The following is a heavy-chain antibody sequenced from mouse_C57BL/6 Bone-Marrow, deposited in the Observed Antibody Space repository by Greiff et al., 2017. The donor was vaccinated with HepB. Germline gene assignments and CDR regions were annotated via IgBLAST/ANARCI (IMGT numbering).Heavy chain of an antibody. CDR3: ARWGDCGWYFDV. J-gene: IGHJ1*03. CDR1: GYTFTDYN. Sequence: EVQLQQSGPELVKPGASVKMSCKASGYTFTDYNMHWVKQSHGKSLEWIGYINPNNGGTSYNQKFKGKATLTVNKSSSTAYMELRSLTSEDSAVYYCARWGDCGWYFDVWGTGTTVTVSS. V-gene: IGHV1-22*01. D-gene: IGHD2-13*01. CDR2: INPNNGGT.